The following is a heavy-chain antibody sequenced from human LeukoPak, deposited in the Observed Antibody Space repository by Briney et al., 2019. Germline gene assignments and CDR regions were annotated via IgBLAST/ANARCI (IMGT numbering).Heavy chain of an antibody. J-gene: IGHJ5*02. CDR2: IYYTGST. CDR1: TGSISNSNYY. Sequence: SETLSLTCTVSTGSISNSNYYWGWIRQPPGKGLEWIGSIYYTGSTYYTPSLKSRVTITVDTSKKQFSLKLSSVTAADTGVYYCARGVATIYNWFDPWGQGTLVTVSS. D-gene: IGHD5-12*01. CDR3: ARGVATIYNWFDP. V-gene: IGHV4-39*07.